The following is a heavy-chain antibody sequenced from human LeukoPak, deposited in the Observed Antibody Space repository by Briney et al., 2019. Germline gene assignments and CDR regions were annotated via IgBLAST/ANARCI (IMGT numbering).Heavy chain of an antibody. CDR2: FDPEDGET. CDR3: ATGRYYYDPFDY. CDR1: GYTFTSYD. V-gene: IGHV1-24*01. J-gene: IGHJ4*02. Sequence: GASVKVSCKASGYTFTSYDINWVRQAPGKGLEWMGGFDPEDGETIYAQKFQGRVTMTEDTSTDTAYMELSSLRSEDTAVYYCATGRYYYDPFDYWGQGTLVTVSS. D-gene: IGHD3-22*01.